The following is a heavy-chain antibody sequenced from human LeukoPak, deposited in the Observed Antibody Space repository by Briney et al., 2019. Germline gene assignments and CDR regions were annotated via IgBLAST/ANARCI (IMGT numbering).Heavy chain of an antibody. CDR1: GGSISSYY. D-gene: IGHD1-26*01. J-gene: IGHJ3*02. Sequence: SETLSLTCTVSGGSISSYYWSWIRQPPGKGLEGRGYIYYSESPYYNPSLKSRVTISVDTSKNQFSLKLSSVTAADTAVYYCARLYRATDAFDIWGQGTMVTVSS. CDR2: IYYSESP. V-gene: IGHV4-59*08. CDR3: ARLYRATDAFDI.